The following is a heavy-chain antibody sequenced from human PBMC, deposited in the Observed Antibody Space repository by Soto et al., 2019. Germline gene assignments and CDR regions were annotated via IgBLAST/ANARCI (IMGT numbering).Heavy chain of an antibody. V-gene: IGHV4-59*08. J-gene: IGHJ5*02. D-gene: IGHD2-15*01. CDR2: IYHSGST. Sequence: WTWIRQPPGKGLEWIGYIYHSGSTNYNPSLKSRVTISLDTSENQFSLKLSSVTAADTAVYYCARQTRYCSGGSCYNWFDPWGQGTLVTVS. CDR3: ARQTRYCSGGSCYNWFDP.